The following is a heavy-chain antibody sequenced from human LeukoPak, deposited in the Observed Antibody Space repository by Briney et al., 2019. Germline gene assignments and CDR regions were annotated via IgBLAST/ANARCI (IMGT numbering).Heavy chain of an antibody. J-gene: IGHJ4*02. CDR3: AREGGSYFGYYFDY. V-gene: IGHV3-64*01. CDR2: ISSNGGST. D-gene: IGHD1-26*01. CDR1: GFTFSSYA. Sequence: GGSLRLSCAASGFTFSSYAMHWVRQAPGKGLEYVSAISSNGGSTYYANSVKGRFTISRDNSKNTLYLQMGSLRAEDMAVYYCAREGGSYFGYYFDYWGQGTLVTVSS.